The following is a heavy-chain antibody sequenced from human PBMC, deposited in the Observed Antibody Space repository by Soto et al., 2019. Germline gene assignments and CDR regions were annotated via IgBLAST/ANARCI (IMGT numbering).Heavy chain of an antibody. CDR2: IKQDGSEK. Sequence: PGGSPRLSSAASGFTLSRYWMSWVRQAPRKGLEWVANIKQDGSEKYYVDSVKGRFTISRDNAKNSVYLQMNSLRAEDTAVYYCVMYFVVRYGYGPFEYCGKGLLVTGSS. J-gene: IGHJ4*02. V-gene: IGHV3-7*03. D-gene: IGHD5-18*01. CDR1: GFTLSRYW. CDR3: VMYFVVRYGYGPFEY.